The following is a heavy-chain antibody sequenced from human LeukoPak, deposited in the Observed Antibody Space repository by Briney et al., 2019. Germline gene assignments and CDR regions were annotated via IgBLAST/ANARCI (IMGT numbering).Heavy chain of an antibody. CDR3: ARVDCSSTSCFYYGMDV. D-gene: IGHD2-2*01. CDR1: GGTFSSYA. Sequence: ASVKVSCKASGGTFSSYAISWVRQAPGQGLEWMGWINPNSGGTNYAQKFQGRVTMTRDTSISTAYMELSRLRSDDTAVYYCARVDCSSTSCFYYGMDVWGQGTTVTVSS. V-gene: IGHV1-2*02. J-gene: IGHJ6*02. CDR2: INPNSGGT.